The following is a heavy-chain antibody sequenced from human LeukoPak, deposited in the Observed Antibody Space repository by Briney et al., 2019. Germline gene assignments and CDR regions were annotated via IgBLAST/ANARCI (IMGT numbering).Heavy chain of an antibody. CDR1: GGSFIVYY. CDR2: INHSGST. CDR3: ARGPPVYYYYYGMDV. J-gene: IGHJ6*02. V-gene: IGHV4-34*01. Sequence: PSETLSLTCAVYGGSFIVYYWSWIRQPPGKGLEWIGEINHSGSTNYNPSLKSRVTISVDTSKSQFSLKLSSVTAADTAVYYCARGPPVYYYYYGMDVWGQGTTVTVSS. D-gene: IGHD2-2*01.